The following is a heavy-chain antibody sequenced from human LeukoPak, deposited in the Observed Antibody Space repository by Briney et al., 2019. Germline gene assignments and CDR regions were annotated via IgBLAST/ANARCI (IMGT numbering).Heavy chain of an antibody. V-gene: IGHV3-74*01. CDR3: VRVRGAVAATPLEFDY. Sequence: PGGSLRLSCAASGFTFSRYWMHWVRQAPGKGLVWVSHINPDGSSTSYADSVKGRFTISRDNAKNTLYLQMNSLRAEDTAVYYCVRVRGAVAATPLEFDYWGQGTLVTVSS. J-gene: IGHJ4*02. CDR1: GFTFSRYW. CDR2: INPDGSST. D-gene: IGHD6-19*01.